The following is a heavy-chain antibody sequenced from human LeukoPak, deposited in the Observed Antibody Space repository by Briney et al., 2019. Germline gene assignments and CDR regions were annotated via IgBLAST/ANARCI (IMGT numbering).Heavy chain of an antibody. V-gene: IGHV3-30*02. CDR3: TGSLEDY. J-gene: IGHJ4*02. D-gene: IGHD2-15*01. CDR1: GFSFTTYG. CDR2: VRYDGSSK. Sequence: PGGSLRLSCAASGFSFTTYGMHWVRQAPGTGLEWVAFVRYDGSSKYYADSVKGRFTISRDYSRNTLYLQMNSLKTEDTAVYYCTGSLEDYWGQGTLVTVSS.